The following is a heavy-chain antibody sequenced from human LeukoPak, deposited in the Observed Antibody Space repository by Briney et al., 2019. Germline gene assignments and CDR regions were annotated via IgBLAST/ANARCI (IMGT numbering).Heavy chain of an antibody. D-gene: IGHD3-9*01. V-gene: IGHV3-23*01. CDR1: GFTFSSYA. Sequence: GGSLRLSCAASGFTFSSYAMSWVRQAPGKGLEWVSGISGSGGSAYYADSVEGRFTISRDNPRNTLSLQMNSLRAEDTAVYYCAKGIGHAAILTGSDAFDIRGQGTMVTVSS. J-gene: IGHJ3*02. CDR3: AKGIGHAAILTGSDAFDI. CDR2: ISGSGGSA.